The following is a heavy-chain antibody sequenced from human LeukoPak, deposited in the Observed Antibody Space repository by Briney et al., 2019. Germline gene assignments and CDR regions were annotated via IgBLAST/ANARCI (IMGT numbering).Heavy chain of an antibody. CDR2: ISSSSSTI. CDR3: ARAGYGSSGYNYYFDY. D-gene: IGHD3-22*01. V-gene: IGHV3-48*01. Sequence: GGSLRLSCAASGFTFSSYNINWVRQAPGKGLEWVSYISSSSSTIYYADSVKGRFTISRDNAKNSLYLQMNSLRAEDTAVYYCARAGYGSSGYNYYFDYWGQGTLVTVSS. J-gene: IGHJ4*02. CDR1: GFTFSSYN.